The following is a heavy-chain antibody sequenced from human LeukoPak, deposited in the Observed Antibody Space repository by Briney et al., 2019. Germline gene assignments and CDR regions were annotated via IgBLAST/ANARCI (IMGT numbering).Heavy chain of an antibody. CDR1: GVTFSNYA. Sequence: GGSLRLSCAVSGVTFSNYAMNWVRLAPGRGLEWVSSIRGSGRGTDYADSVKGRFTIFRDNSKNTVYLQMNSLRVEDTALYFCAREEDYWGQGTLVTVSS. CDR2: IRGSGRGT. V-gene: IGHV3-23*01. J-gene: IGHJ4*02. CDR3: AREEDY.